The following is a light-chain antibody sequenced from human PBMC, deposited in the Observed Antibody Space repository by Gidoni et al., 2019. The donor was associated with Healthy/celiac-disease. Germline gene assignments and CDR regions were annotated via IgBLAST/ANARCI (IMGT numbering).Light chain of an antibody. CDR2: DAS. Sequence: EIVLTQSPATLSLSPGERAPLSCRASQSVSSYLAWYQQKPGQAPRLLLYDASNRATGIPARFSGSGSGTDFPLTISRLEPEDFAVYYCPQRSNWPPFGPGTKSGYQ. CDR3: PQRSNWPP. CDR1: QSVSSY. V-gene: IGKV3-11*01. J-gene: IGKJ3*01.